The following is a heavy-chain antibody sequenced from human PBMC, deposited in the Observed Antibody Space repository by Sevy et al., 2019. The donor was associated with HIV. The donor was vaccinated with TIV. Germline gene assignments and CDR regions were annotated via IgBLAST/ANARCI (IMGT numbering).Heavy chain of an antibody. CDR3: ARDSRGTFDY. J-gene: IGHJ4*02. Sequence: RGSLRLSCAASGFTFSSYAMHWVRQAPGKGLEWVAVISYDGSNKYYADSVKGRFTISRDNSKNTLYLQMNSLRAEDTAVYYCARDSRGTFDYWGQGTLVTVSS. V-gene: IGHV3-30-3*01. CDR1: GFTFSSYA. D-gene: IGHD3-16*01. CDR2: ISYDGSNK.